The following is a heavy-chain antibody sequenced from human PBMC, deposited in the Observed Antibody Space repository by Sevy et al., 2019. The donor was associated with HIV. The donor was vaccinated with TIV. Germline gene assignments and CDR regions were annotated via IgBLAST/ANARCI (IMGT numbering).Heavy chain of an antibody. Sequence: GGFLRLSCAASGFTFSSYGMHWVRQAPGKGLEWVAVISYDGSNKYYADSVKGRFTISRDNSKNTLYLQMNSLRAEDTAVYYCAKLMDDYIWGSYRSGKGYFQHWGQGTLVTVSS. CDR1: GFTFSSYG. CDR3: AKLMDDYIWGSYRSGKGYFQH. D-gene: IGHD3-16*02. J-gene: IGHJ1*01. V-gene: IGHV3-30*18. CDR2: ISYDGSNK.